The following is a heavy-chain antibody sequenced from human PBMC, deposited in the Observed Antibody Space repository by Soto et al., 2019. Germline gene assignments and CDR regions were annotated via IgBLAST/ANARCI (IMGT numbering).Heavy chain of an antibody. CDR3: AKDLYSNYGDAFDI. D-gene: IGHD4-4*01. CDR1: GFTFDDYA. Sequence: EVQLVESGGGLVQPGRSLRLSCAASGFTFDDYAMHWARQAPGKGLEWVSGISWYSDNIGYADSVKGRFTISRDNVKNSLYLQMNSLRAEDTALYYCAKDLYSNYGDAFDIWGQGTMVTGSS. CDR2: ISWYSDNI. J-gene: IGHJ3*02. V-gene: IGHV3-9*01.